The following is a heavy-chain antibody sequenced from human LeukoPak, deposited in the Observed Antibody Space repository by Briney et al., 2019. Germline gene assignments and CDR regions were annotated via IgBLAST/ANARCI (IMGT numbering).Heavy chain of an antibody. D-gene: IGHD3-9*01. CDR2: INHSGST. Sequence: SETLSLTCAVYGGSFSGYYWSWIRQPPGKGLEWIGEINHSGSTNYNPSLKSRVTISVDKSKNQFSLKLSSVTAADTAVYYCATYYDILTGGIDYWGQGTLVTVSS. V-gene: IGHV4-34*01. J-gene: IGHJ4*02. CDR1: GGSFSGYY. CDR3: ATYYDILTGGIDY.